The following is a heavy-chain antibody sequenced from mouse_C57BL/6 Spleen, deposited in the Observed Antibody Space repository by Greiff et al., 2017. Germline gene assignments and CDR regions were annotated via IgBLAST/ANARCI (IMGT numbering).Heavy chain of an antibody. V-gene: IGHV1-26*01. D-gene: IGHD2-4*01. Sequence: EVQLQQSGPELVKPGASVKISCKASGYTFTDYYMNWVKQSHGKSLEWIGDINPNNGGTSYNQKFKGKATLTVDKSSSTAYMELRSLTSEDSAVYYCASSDYDRADWGQGTTLTVSS. J-gene: IGHJ2*01. CDR3: ASSDYDRAD. CDR2: INPNNGGT. CDR1: GYTFTDYY.